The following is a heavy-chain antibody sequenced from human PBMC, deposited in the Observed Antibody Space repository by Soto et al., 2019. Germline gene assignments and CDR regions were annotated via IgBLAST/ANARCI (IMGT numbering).Heavy chain of an antibody. CDR1: GFTFSNAW. Sequence: EVQLVESGGGLVKPGGSLRLSCAASGFTFSNAWMSWVRQAPGKGLEWVGRIKRKTDGGTTDYAAPVKGRFTISRDDSKNTMHLQMNSLKTEDTAVYYCTTDHAEYDYGSGSWMWGQGTLVTVSS. CDR2: IKRKTDGGTT. V-gene: IGHV3-15*01. D-gene: IGHD3-10*01. J-gene: IGHJ4*02. CDR3: TTDHAEYDYGSGSWM.